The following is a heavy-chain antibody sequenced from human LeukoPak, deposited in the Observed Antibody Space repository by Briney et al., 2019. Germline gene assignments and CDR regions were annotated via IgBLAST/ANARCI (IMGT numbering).Heavy chain of an antibody. J-gene: IGHJ5*02. Sequence: GESLKISCKGSGYIFTTYWIAWVRQMPGKGLEWMGVIYPGDSDTRYSPSFQGQVTISADKSISTAYLQWSSLKASDTAMYYCARQYTSTWYANWFDPWGQGTLVTVSS. D-gene: IGHD6-13*01. CDR3: ARQYTSTWYANWFDP. CDR2: IYPGDSDT. CDR1: GYIFTTYW. V-gene: IGHV5-51*01.